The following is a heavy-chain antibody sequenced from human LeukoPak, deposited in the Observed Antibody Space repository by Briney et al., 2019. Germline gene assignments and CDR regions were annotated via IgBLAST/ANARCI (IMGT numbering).Heavy chain of an antibody. J-gene: IGHJ4*02. V-gene: IGHV6-1*01. Sequence: SQALSLTCAISGVSVSSNSAAWNWIRQSPSGGLEWLGRTYYRSKWYHDYAVSVKSRITINPDTSKNQFSLQLNPVTPEDTAVYYCARDLSFRFEDWGQGTLVTVSS. CDR2: TYYRSKWYH. D-gene: IGHD2/OR15-2a*01. CDR3: ARDLSFRFED. CDR1: GVSVSSNSAA.